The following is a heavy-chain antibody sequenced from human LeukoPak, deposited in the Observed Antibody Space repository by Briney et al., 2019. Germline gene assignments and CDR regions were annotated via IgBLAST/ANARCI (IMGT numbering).Heavy chain of an antibody. V-gene: IGHV4-34*01. J-gene: IGHJ4*02. CDR1: GGSFSGYY. CDR3: AGAELRYFDY. Sequence: SETLSLTCAVYGGSFSGYYWSWIRQPPGKGLEWIGEISHSGSTNYNPSLKSRVTISVDTSKNQFSLKLSSVTAADTAVYYCAGAELRYFDYWGQGTLVTVSS. CDR2: ISHSGST. D-gene: IGHD3-9*01.